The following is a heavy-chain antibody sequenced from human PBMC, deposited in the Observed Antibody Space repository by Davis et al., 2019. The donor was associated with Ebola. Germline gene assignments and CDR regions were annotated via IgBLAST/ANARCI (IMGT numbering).Heavy chain of an antibody. CDR1: GFTFSGYW. J-gene: IGHJ4*02. V-gene: IGHV3-74*01. Sequence: PGGSLRLSCAASGFTFSGYWMHWVRQAPGKGLVWVSRINSDESSTSYADSVKGRFTISRDNAKNTLYLQMNSLRAEDTAVYYCARGHNRPLLLWFGELSYWGQGTLVTVSS. D-gene: IGHD3-10*01. CDR2: INSDESST. CDR3: ARGHNRPLLLWFGELSY.